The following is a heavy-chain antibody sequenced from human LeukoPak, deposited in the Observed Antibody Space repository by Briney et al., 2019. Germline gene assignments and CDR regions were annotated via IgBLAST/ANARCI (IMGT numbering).Heavy chain of an antibody. CDR1: GGSISSYY. CDR3: ARANYDNSGYHWRVLDY. CDR2: IYYTGST. D-gene: IGHD3-22*01. V-gene: IGHV4-59*01. Sequence: SETLSLTCTVSGGSISSYYWSWIRQPPGKGLEWIGFIYYTGSTNYNPSLKSRVTISVDTSKSHFSLNLSSVTAADTAVYYCARANYDNSGYHWRVLDYWGQGTLVTVSS. J-gene: IGHJ4*02.